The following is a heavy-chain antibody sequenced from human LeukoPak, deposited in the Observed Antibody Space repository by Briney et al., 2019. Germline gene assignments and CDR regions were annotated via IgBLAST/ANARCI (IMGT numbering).Heavy chain of an antibody. D-gene: IGHD6-13*01. CDR3: ARDASSRWYWGNWFDP. CDR2: IYYSGST. J-gene: IGHJ5*02. V-gene: IGHV4-59*11. CDR1: GGSISSHY. Sequence: PSETLSLTCTVSGGSISSHYWSWIRQPPGKGLEWIGYIYYSGSTNYNPSLKSRVTISVDTSKNQFSLKLSSVTAADTAVYYCARDASSRWYWGNWFDPWGQGTLVTVSS.